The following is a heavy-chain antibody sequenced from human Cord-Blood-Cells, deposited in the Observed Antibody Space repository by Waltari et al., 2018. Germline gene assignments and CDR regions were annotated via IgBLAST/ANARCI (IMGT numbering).Heavy chain of an antibody. CDR1: GYSISSGYY. Sequence: QVQLQESGPGLVKPSETLSLTCTVSGYSISSGYYWGWFRQPPGKGLEWIGSIYHSGSTYYNPSLKSRVTISVDTSKNQFSLKLSSVTAADTAVYYCARAPRESSSSGLAFDIWGQGTMVTVSS. CDR2: IYHSGST. V-gene: IGHV4-38-2*02. D-gene: IGHD6-6*01. J-gene: IGHJ3*02. CDR3: ARAPRESSSSGLAFDI.